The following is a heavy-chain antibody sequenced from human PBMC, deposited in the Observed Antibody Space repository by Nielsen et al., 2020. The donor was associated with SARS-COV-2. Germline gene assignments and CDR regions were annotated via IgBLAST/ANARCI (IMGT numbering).Heavy chain of an antibody. D-gene: IGHD5-12*01. V-gene: IGHV3-33*08. J-gene: IGHJ4*02. CDR1: GFTFSSYG. Sequence: GGSLRLSCAASGFTFSSYGMHWVRQAPGKGLEWVAVIWYDGSNKYYADSVKGRFTISRDNSKNTLYLQMNSLRAEDTAVYYCARGRGYSGYEGFDYWGQGTLVTVSS. CDR2: IWYDGSNK. CDR3: ARGRGYSGYEGFDY.